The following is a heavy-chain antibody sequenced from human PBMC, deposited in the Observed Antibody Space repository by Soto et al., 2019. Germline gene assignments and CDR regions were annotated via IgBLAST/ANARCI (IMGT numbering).Heavy chain of an antibody. CDR1: GGSISSYY. Sequence: QVQLQESGPGLVKPSETLSLTCTVSGGSISSYYWSWIRQPPGKGLEWIGYIYYSGSTNYNPSLKSRVTISVDTSKNQFSLKLSSVTAADTAVYYCAREVRELGAFDIWGQGTMVTVPS. V-gene: IGHV4-59*01. D-gene: IGHD3-10*01. J-gene: IGHJ3*02. CDR3: AREVRELGAFDI. CDR2: IYYSGST.